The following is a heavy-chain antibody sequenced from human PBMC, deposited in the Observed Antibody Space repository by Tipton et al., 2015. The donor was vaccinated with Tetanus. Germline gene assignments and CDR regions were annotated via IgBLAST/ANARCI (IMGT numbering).Heavy chain of an antibody. CDR1: GDSISSGDFY. V-gene: IGHV4-31*03. D-gene: IGHD6-19*01. Sequence: TLSLTCTVSGDSISSGDFYWSWIRQHPGKGLEWIGYIYFTGTTYYNPSLESRLTISIDTSKNQFSPELTSVTAADTAVYYCARDSYYSSRWSFADYWGQGTLVNVSS. J-gene: IGHJ4*02. CDR3: ARDSYYSSRWSFADY. CDR2: IYFTGTT.